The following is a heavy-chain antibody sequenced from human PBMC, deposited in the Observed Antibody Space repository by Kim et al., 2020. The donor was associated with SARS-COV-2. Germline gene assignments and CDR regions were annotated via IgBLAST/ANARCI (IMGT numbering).Heavy chain of an antibody. J-gene: IGHJ6*02. CDR3: ARDHHVAQMNYYYYGMDV. V-gene: IGHV3-30*07. Sequence: KGRFTISRDNSKNTLYLQMNSLRAEDTAVYYCARDHHVAQMNYYYYGMDVWGQGTTVTVSS.